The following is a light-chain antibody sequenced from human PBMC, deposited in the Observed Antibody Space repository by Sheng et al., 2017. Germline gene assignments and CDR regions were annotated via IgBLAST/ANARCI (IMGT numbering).Light chain of an antibody. CDR3: SSYAGSNNFP. J-gene: IGLJ2*01. CDR2: EVS. V-gene: IGLV2-8*01. CDR1: SSDVGGYNY. Sequence: QSALTQPPSASGSPGQSVTISCTGTSSDVGGYNYVSWYQQHPGKAPKLMISEVSKRPSGVPDRFSGSKSGNTASLTVSGLQAEDEADYYCSSYAGSNNFPFGGGTKLTVL.